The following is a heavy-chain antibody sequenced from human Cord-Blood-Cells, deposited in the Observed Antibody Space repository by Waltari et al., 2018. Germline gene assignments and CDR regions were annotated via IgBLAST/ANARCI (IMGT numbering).Heavy chain of an antibody. J-gene: IGHJ4*02. CDR3: AREPPSRYCSSTSCFDY. V-gene: IGHV4-4*07. Sequence: QVQLQESGPGLVKPSETLSLTCPVPGGSISSYYWSWIRKPARKGLEWIGRIYTSGSTNYNPTLKSRVTMSVDTSKNQFSLKLSSVTAADTAVYYCAREPPSRYCSSTSCFDYWGQGTLVTVSS. CDR2: IYTSGST. D-gene: IGHD2-2*01. CDR1: GGSISSYY.